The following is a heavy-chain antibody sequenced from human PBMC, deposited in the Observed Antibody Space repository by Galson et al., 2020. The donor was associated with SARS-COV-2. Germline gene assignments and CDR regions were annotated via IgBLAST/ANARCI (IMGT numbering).Heavy chain of an antibody. J-gene: IGHJ4*02. CDR3: ARMAVDKIALDY. Sequence: VSGPTLVKPTQTLTLTCTFSGFSLSTSGMCVSWIRHPPGKALEWLARIDWDDDKYYSTSLKTRLTISKYTSKNQVVLTMTNMDPVDTATYDCARMAVDKIALDYWGQGTLVTVTS. CDR2: IDWDDDK. V-gene: IGHV2-70*11. CDR1: GFSLSTSGMC. D-gene: IGHD6-19*01.